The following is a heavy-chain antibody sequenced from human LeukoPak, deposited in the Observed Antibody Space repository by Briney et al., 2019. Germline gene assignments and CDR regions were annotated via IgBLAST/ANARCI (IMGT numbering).Heavy chain of an antibody. D-gene: IGHD2-2*01. Sequence: SETLSLTCTVSGGSISSYYWSWIRQPPGKGLEWIGYIYYSGSTNYHPSLKSRVTISVDTSKNQFSLKLSSVTAADTAVYYCARVRKDCSSTSCYQTFDYWGQGTLVTVSS. V-gene: IGHV4-59*01. CDR3: ARVRKDCSSTSCYQTFDY. J-gene: IGHJ4*02. CDR1: GGSISSYY. CDR2: IYYSGST.